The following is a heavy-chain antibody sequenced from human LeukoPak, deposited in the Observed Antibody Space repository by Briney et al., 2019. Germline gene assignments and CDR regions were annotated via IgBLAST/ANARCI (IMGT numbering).Heavy chain of an antibody. Sequence: SETLSLTCTVSGGSISTRDYYWGWIRQPPGKGLEWIASIYYTGSTYYTPSLRSRATMSVDTSKNQFSLELSAVTAADTAFYYCARVVYYYDVSGYSFDLWGRGTLVAVSS. J-gene: IGHJ2*01. CDR1: GGSISTRDYY. V-gene: IGHV4-39*01. CDR3: ARVVYYYDVSGYSFDL. CDR2: IYYTGST. D-gene: IGHD3-22*01.